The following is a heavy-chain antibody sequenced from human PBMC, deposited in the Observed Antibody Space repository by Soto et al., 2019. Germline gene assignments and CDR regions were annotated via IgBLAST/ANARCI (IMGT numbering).Heavy chain of an antibody. CDR3: AKNQERELPRVIDF. CDR1: GLTFSNYA. Sequence: GGSLRLSCATSGLTFSNYAMSWVRQAPGGGLEWVSSMSGSSSTTYYADSVRGRFTISRDRSKNTLYLQMSSLRAEDAALYYCAKNQERELPRVIDFWGQGTLVTVSS. J-gene: IGHJ4*02. CDR2: MSGSSSTT. V-gene: IGHV3-23*01. D-gene: IGHD1-7*01.